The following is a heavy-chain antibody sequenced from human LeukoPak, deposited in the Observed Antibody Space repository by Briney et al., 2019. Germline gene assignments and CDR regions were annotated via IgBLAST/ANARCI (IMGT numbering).Heavy chain of an antibody. Sequence: PSESLSLTCTVSGGSISSSDYYGAWIRQPPGKGLEWIGSIYYSGNTYYNPSLKSRVTISVDTSKNQFSLRLSSVTAADTAVYYCASHRRYSTGSEEFDYWGQGTLVTVSS. D-gene: IGHD6-19*01. V-gene: IGHV4-39*01. CDR1: GGSISSSDYY. CDR2: IYYSGNT. CDR3: ASHRRYSTGSEEFDY. J-gene: IGHJ4*02.